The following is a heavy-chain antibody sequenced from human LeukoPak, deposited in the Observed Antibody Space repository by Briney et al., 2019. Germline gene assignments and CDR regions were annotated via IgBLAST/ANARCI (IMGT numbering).Heavy chain of an antibody. D-gene: IGHD3-3*01. J-gene: IGHJ6*03. CDR1: GFTFSSYE. Sequence: GGSLRLSCAASGFTFSSYEMNWVRQAPGKGLEWVSYISSSGSTIYYADSVKGRFTISRDNAKNSLYLQMNSLRAEDTAVYYCARDGETLTITILIYYMDVWGKGTTVTVSS. CDR2: ISSSGSTI. CDR3: ARDGETLTITILIYYMDV. V-gene: IGHV3-48*03.